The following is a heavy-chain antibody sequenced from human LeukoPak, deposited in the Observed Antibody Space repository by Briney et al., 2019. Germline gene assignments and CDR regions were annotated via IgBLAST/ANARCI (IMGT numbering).Heavy chain of an antibody. V-gene: IGHV4-59*02. J-gene: IGHJ4*02. CDR1: GGSVSDYY. D-gene: IGHD7-27*01. CDR2: IYHTGST. CDR3: ASRTLGNDY. Sequence: SETLSLTCTLSGGSVSDYYWSWIRQSPGKGLEWIGYIYHTGSTSYTPSLKSRVTISADTSQNQFSLKLSSVTAADTAVYYCASRTLGNDYWGQGTLVTVSS.